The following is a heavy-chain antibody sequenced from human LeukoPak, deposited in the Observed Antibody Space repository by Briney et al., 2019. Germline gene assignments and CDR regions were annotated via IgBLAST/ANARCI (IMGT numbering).Heavy chain of an antibody. J-gene: IGHJ4*02. CDR1: GGSFSGYY. V-gene: IGHV4-34*01. D-gene: IGHD3-22*01. CDR3: ARGRRGYYDSSGYYFGY. Sequence: KPSETPSLTCAVYGGSFSGYYWSWIRQPPGKGLEWIGEINHSGSTNYNPSLKSRVTISVDTSKNQFSLKLSSVTAADTAVYYCARGRRGYYDSSGYYFGYWGQGTLVTVSS. CDR2: INHSGST.